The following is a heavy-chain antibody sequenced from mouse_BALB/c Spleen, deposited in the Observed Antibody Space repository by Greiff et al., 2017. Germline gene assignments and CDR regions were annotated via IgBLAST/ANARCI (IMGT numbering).Heavy chain of an antibody. J-gene: IGHJ4*01. D-gene: IGHD2-1*01. CDR1: GFTFSDYY. Sequence: EVMLVESGGGLVKPGGSLKLSCAASGFTFSDYYMYWVRQTPEKRLEWVATISDGGSYTYYPDSVKGRFTISRDNAKNNLYLQMSSLKSEDTAMYYCARDFGKGTGAMGYWGQGTSVTVSS. V-gene: IGHV5-4*02. CDR3: ARDFGKGTGAMGY. CDR2: ISDGGSYT.